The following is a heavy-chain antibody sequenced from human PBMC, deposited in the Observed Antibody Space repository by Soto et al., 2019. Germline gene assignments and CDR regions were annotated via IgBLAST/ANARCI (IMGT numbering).Heavy chain of an antibody. CDR1: GFTFSSYA. CDR3: ANDRGWPKFDY. D-gene: IGHD6-19*01. CDR2: ISGSGGST. J-gene: IGHJ4*02. Sequence: EVQLLESGGGLVQPGGSLRLSCAASGFTFSSYAMSWVRQAPGKGLEWVSAISGSGGSTYYADSVKGRFTISRDNSKNTLYLQMNSLRVEDTAEYYCANDRGWPKFDYWGQGTLVTVSS. V-gene: IGHV3-23*01.